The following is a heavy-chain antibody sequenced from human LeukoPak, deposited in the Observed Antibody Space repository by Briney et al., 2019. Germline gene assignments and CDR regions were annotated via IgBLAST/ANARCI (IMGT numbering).Heavy chain of an antibody. CDR1: GGSISSYY. Sequence: SETLSPTCTVSGGSISSYYWSWIRQPPGKGLEWIGYIYYSGRPYYNPSLKSRVTISVDTSKNQFSLNLTSVTAADTAVYYCARDIRPYNWFDPWGQGTLVTVSS. CDR3: ARDIRPYNWFDP. D-gene: IGHD5-12*01. V-gene: IGHV4-59*06. J-gene: IGHJ5*02. CDR2: IYYSGRP.